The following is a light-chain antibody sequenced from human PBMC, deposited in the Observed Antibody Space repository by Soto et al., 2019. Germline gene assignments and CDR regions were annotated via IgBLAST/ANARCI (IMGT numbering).Light chain of an antibody. V-gene: IGLV2-8*01. CDR1: SSDVGGYDY. CDR3: SSYAGSNNYV. CDR2: EVI. J-gene: IGLJ1*01. Sequence: QSVLTQPASVSGSPGQSITISCTGTSSDVGGYDYVSWYQHHPGKAPKLMIYEVIKRPSGVPDRFSGSKSGNTASLTVSGLQAEDEADYYCSSYAGSNNYVFGTGTKVTVL.